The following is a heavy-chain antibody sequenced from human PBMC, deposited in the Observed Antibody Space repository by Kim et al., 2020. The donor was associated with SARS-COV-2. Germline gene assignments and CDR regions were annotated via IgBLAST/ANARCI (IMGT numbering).Heavy chain of an antibody. CDR1: GFTFSSYE. CDR3: ARDGPSYYDFWSGYSGPKFDY. J-gene: IGHJ4*02. Sequence: GGSLRLSCAASGFTFSSYEMNWVRQAPGKGLEWVSYISSSGSTIYYADSVKGRFTISRDNAKNSLYLQMNSLRAEDTAVYYCARDGPSYYDFWSGYSGPKFDYWGQGTLVTVSS. CDR2: ISSSGSTI. D-gene: IGHD3-3*01. V-gene: IGHV3-48*03.